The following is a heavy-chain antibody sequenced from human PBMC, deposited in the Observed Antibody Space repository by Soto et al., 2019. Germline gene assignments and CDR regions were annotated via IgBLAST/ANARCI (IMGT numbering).Heavy chain of an antibody. CDR1: GFTFSTYA. CDR2: ISGSGGST. CDR3: AKGGHDYPYGVYYGMDV. J-gene: IGHJ6*02. Sequence: EVQLLESGGGLVQPGGSLRLSCAASGFTFSTYAMSWVRQAPGKGLEWVSGISGSGGSTYYADSVKGRFTISRDKSKNTLYLQMNSLRAEDTAVYYCAKGGHDYPYGVYYGMDVWGQGTTVTVSS. D-gene: IGHD4-17*01. V-gene: IGHV3-23*01.